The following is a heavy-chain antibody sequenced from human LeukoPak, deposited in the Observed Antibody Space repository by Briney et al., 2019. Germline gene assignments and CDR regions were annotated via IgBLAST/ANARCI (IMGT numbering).Heavy chain of an antibody. Sequence: GSVKVSCKVSGYTLTEVSMHWVRQAPGKGLEWMGGFDPGDGETIYAQKFQGRVTMTEDTPTDTAYMELSSLRSEDTAVYYCAADPVVVTAPCFDYWGQGTLVTVSS. D-gene: IGHD2-21*02. CDR2: FDPGDGET. CDR1: GYTLTEVS. CDR3: AADPVVVTAPCFDY. V-gene: IGHV1-24*01. J-gene: IGHJ4*02.